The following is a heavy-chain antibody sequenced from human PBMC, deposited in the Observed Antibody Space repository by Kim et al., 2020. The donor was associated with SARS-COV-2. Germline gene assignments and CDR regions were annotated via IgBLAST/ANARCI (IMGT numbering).Heavy chain of an antibody. V-gene: IGHV3-66*01. CDR2: IYSGGST. J-gene: IGHJ4*02. Sequence: GGSLRLSCAASGFTVSSNYMSWVRQAPGKGLEWVSVIYSGGSTYYADSVKGRFTISRDNSKNTLYLQMNSLRAEDTAVYYCARDFTRWELAFDYWGQGTLVTVSS. CDR3: ARDFTRWELAFDY. D-gene: IGHD1-26*01. CDR1: GFTVSSNY.